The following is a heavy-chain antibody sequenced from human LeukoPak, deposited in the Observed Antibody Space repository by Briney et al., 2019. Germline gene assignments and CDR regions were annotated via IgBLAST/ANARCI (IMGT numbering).Heavy chain of an antibody. CDR1: GGTFSSYA. Sequence: SVKVSCKASGGTFSSYAISWVRQAPGQGLEWMGGIIPIFGTANYAQKFQGRATITADESTSTAYMELSSLRSEDTAVYYCARDRGVYYYDSSGNGGFDYWGQGTLVTVSP. J-gene: IGHJ4*02. V-gene: IGHV1-69*01. CDR2: IIPIFGTA. D-gene: IGHD3-22*01. CDR3: ARDRGVYYYDSSGNGGFDY.